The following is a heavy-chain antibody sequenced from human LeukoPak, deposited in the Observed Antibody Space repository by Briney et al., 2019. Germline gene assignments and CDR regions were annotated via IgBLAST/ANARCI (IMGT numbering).Heavy chain of an antibody. CDR1: GGSISSSSYY. D-gene: IGHD6-13*01. CDR2: IYYSGST. Sequence: SETLSLTCTVSGGSISSSSYYWGWIRQPPGKGLEWIGSIYYSGSTYYNPSLKSRVTISVDTSKNQFSLKLSSVTAADTAVYYCARKRLGIAAAGSYWYFDLWGRGTLVTVSS. CDR3: ARKRLGIAAAGSYWYFDL. J-gene: IGHJ2*01. V-gene: IGHV4-39*07.